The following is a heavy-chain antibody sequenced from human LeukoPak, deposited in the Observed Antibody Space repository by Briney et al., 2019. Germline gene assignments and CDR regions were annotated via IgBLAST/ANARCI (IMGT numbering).Heavy chain of an antibody. V-gene: IGHV3-23*01. D-gene: IGHD5-24*01. J-gene: IGHJ4*02. CDR2: ISGSGGST. CDR1: GFTFSSYA. Sequence: GASLRLSCAASGFTFSSYAMSWVRQAPGKGLEWVSAISGSGGSTYYADSVKGRFTISRDNSKNTLYLQVNSLRAEDTAVYYCAKGGTIGWLQHGHFDYWGQGTLVTVSS. CDR3: AKGGTIGWLQHGHFDY.